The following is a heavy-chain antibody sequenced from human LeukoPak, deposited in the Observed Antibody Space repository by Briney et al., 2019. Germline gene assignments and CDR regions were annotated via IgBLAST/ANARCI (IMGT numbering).Heavy chain of an antibody. CDR1: GLTFSSYA. CDR2: ISGSGGSI. J-gene: IGHJ4*02. Sequence: GGSLRLSCAASGLTFSSYAMSWVRQAPGKGLEWVSAISGSGGSIYYADSVKGRFTISRDNSKNTLYLQMNSLRAEDTAVYYCAKVDGSGSYYSRPFDYWGQGTLVTVSS. CDR3: AKVDGSGSYYSRPFDY. D-gene: IGHD3-10*01. V-gene: IGHV3-23*01.